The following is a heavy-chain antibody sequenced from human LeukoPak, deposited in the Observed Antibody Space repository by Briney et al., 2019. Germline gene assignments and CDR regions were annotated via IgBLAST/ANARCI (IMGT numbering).Heavy chain of an antibody. Sequence: ASVKVSCKASGYTFTGYYMHWVRQAPGQGLEWMGWINPNSGGTNYAQKFQGWVTMTRDTSISTAYLQWSSLKASDTAMYYCARHGGDYYDSSGYYYYYGMDVWGQGTTVTVSS. J-gene: IGHJ6*02. CDR1: GYTFTGYY. D-gene: IGHD3-22*01. CDR3: ARHGGDYYDSSGYYYYYGMDV. V-gene: IGHV1-2*04. CDR2: INPNSGGT.